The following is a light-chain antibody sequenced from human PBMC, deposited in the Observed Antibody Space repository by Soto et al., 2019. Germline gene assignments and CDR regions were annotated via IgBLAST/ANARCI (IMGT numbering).Light chain of an antibody. Sequence: EIVLTQSPSTLSSFPGDRVTLSCRASQNLSRYFLACYQHKPGQAPRLPISGASRRATGIPDRFSGAGSGTDFTLTISRLEPEDFALYYCQQHDILPITFGQGTRLEIK. CDR3: QQHDILPIT. J-gene: IGKJ5*01. CDR2: GAS. CDR1: QNLSRYF. V-gene: IGKV3-20*01.